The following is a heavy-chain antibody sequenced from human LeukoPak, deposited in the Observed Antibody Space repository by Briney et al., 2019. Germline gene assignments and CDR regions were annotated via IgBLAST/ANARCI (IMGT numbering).Heavy chain of an antibody. Sequence: GASVKVSCKASGYTFTGYGISWVRQAPGQGLEWMGWISAYNGNTNYAQKLQGRVTMTTDTSTSTAYMELRSLRSDDTAVYYCASIEYCSSTSCPLMGAFDIWGQGTMVTVSS. J-gene: IGHJ3*02. CDR3: ASIEYCSSTSCPLMGAFDI. CDR2: ISAYNGNT. V-gene: IGHV1-18*01. D-gene: IGHD2-2*01. CDR1: GYTFTGYG.